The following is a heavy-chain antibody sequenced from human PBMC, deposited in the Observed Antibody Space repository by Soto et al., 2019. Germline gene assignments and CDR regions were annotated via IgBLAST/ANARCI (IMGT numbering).Heavy chain of an antibody. J-gene: IGHJ4*02. CDR1: GGSFSGYY. D-gene: IGHD3-10*01. V-gene: IGHV4-34*01. CDR3: ARGRGSYYGSGSSNFFDY. CDR2: INHSGST. Sequence: PSETLSLTCAVYGGSFSGYYWSWIRQPPGKGLEWIGEINHSGSTNYNPSLKSRVTISVDTSKNQFSLKLSSVTAADTAVYYCARGRGSYYGSGSSNFFDYWGQGTLVT.